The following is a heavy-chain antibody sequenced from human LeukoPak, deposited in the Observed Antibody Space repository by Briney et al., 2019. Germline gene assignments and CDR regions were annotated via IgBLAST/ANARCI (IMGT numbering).Heavy chain of an antibody. J-gene: IGHJ4*02. CDR2: INHSGST. Sequence: SETLSLTCAVYGGSFSGYYWSWIRHPPGKGLEWIGEINHSGSTNYNPSLTSRVTISVDTSKNQFSLKLSSVTAAAAAVYYCARSVGYEWLPADFDYWGQGTLVTVSS. CDR1: GGSFSGYY. V-gene: IGHV4-34*01. CDR3: ARSVGYEWLPADFDY. D-gene: IGHD2-8*02.